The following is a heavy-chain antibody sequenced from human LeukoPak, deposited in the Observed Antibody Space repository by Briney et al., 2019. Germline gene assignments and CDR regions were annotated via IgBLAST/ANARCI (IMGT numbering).Heavy chain of an antibody. J-gene: IGHJ4*02. CDR2: ISYDGSNK. CDR1: GFTFSSYT. D-gene: IGHD6-13*01. Sequence: GKSLRLSCPASGFTFSSYTMHWVRQAPGKGLEWVTVISYDGSNKYYADSVKGRFTISRDNSKNTLYLQMNSLRAEDTAVYYCAGDPGRYSSSWQFDYWGQGTLVTVSS. V-gene: IGHV3-30-3*01. CDR3: AGDPGRYSSSWQFDY.